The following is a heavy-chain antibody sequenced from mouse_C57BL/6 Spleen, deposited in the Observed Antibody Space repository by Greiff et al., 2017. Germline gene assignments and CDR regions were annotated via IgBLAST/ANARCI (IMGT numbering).Heavy chain of an antibody. CDR2: INPGSGGT. J-gene: IGHJ2*01. V-gene: IGHV1-54*01. CDR3: ARGGDYFGY. CDR1: GYAFTNYL. Sequence: QVQLQQSGAELVRPGTSVKVSCKASGYAFTNYLIEWVKQRPGQGLEWIGVINPGSGGTNYNEKFKGKATLTADKSSSTAYMQLSSLTSEDSAVYFCARGGDYFGYWGQGTTLTVSS.